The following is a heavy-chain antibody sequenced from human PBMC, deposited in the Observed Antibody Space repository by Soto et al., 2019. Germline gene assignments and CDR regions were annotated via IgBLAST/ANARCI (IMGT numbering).Heavy chain of an antibody. J-gene: IGHJ4*02. CDR3: AKKVSIVATIPTYFDY. CDR1: GFTFSSYA. Sequence: PGGSLRLSCAASGFTFSSYAMSWVRQAPGKGLEWVSAISGSGGSTYYADSVKGRFTISRDNSKNTLYLQMNSLRAEDTAVYYCAKKVSIVATIPTYFDYWGQGTLVTVSS. CDR2: ISGSGGST. D-gene: IGHD5-12*01. V-gene: IGHV3-23*01.